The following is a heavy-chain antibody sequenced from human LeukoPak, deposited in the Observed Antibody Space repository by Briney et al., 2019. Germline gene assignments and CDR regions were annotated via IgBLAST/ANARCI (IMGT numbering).Heavy chain of an antibody. Sequence: SETLSLTCTVPRGPISGSIRSFYWSWLRQPPGKGLEWIGYISSSGSTHDNPSLRSRVTISLDASKNQFFLTLSSVSAADTALYYCARIPLAYSGAYYFDYWGQGTLVTVSP. V-gene: IGHV4-4*09. CDR2: ISSSGST. CDR3: ARIPLAYSGAYYFDY. CDR1: RGPISGSIRSFY. D-gene: IGHD1-26*01. J-gene: IGHJ4*02.